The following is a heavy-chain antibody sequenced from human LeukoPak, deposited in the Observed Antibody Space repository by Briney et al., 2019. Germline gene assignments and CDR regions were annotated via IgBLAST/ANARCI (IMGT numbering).Heavy chain of an antibody. J-gene: IGHJ6*03. CDR2: IYYSGST. Sequence: PSETLSLTCTVSGGSISNYYWSWIRQPPGKGLEWIGYIYYSGSTNYNPSLKSRVTISVDTSTNQFSLKLNSVTAADTAVYYCARGVMTYYYMDVWVKGATVTVSS. V-gene: IGHV4-59*08. D-gene: IGHD2-21*01. CDR1: GGSISNYY. CDR3: ARGVMTYYYMDV.